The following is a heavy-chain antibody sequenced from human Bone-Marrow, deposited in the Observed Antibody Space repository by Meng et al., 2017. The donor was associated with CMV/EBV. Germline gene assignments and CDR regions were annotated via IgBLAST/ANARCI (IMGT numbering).Heavy chain of an antibody. CDR3: ARDSNNDYDINWFDP. D-gene: IGHD3-22*01. CDR1: RFPFSSYA. Sequence: SRFPFSSYAMHVVRQAPGKGLVWLAVISYDGSNKYYADSVKGRFTISRDNSKNTLYLQMNSLRAEDTAVYYCARDSNNDYDINWFDPWGQGTLVTVSS. CDR2: ISYDGSNK. J-gene: IGHJ5*02. V-gene: IGHV3-30-3*01.